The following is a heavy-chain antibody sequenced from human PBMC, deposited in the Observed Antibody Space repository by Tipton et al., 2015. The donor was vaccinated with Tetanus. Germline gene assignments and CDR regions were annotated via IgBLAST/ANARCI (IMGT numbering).Heavy chain of an antibody. CDR1: NSDDYY. CDR3: ARAVRGRDVFDV. J-gene: IGHJ3*01. Sequence: NSDDYYWTWIRQHPGKGLEWVAAISGNDGNKVYADSVRGRFTISRDNAKNSLSVQMDSLRPEDTALYYCARAVRGRDVFDVWGQGTVVIVSS. V-gene: IGHV3-9*01. CDR2: ISGNDGNK. D-gene: IGHD3-10*01.